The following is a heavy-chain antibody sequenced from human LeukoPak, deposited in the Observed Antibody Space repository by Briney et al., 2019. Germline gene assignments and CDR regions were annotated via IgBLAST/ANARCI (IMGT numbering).Heavy chain of an antibody. J-gene: IGHJ4*02. D-gene: IGHD1-1*01. Sequence: KPSETLSLTCAVYGGSFSGYYSSWIRQPPGKGLEWIGEINHSGSTNYNPSLKSRVTISVDTSKNQFSLKLSSVTAADTAVYYCARHTRNGVLYYWGQGSLVTVSS. CDR2: INHSGST. CDR1: GGSFSGYY. CDR3: ARHTRNGVLYY. V-gene: IGHV4-34*01.